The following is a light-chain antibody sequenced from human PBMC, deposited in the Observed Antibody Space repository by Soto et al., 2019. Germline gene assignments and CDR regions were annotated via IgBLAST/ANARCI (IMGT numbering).Light chain of an antibody. V-gene: IGKV3-20*01. CDR1: QSVNSTY. CDR2: GAS. CDR3: QQYGSSSYT. Sequence: EIVLTQSPGTLSLSPGERATLSCRASQSVNSTYLAWYQQNPGQAPRLLIYGASSRATGIPDRFSGSGSGTDFTLTISRLEPEDFAVYFCQQYGSSSYTLGQGTKLEIK. J-gene: IGKJ2*01.